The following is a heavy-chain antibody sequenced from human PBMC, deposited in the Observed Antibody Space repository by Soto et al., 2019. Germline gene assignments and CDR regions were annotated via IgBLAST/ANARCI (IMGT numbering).Heavy chain of an antibody. J-gene: IGHJ4*02. CDR2: ISGSGGST. D-gene: IGHD1-26*01. Sequence: PGGSLRLSCAAPGFTFSSYAMSWVRQAPGKGLEWVSAISGSGGSTYYADSVKGRFTVSRDNSKNTLYLQMNSLRAEDTAVYYCAKDAVWELLPHFDYWGQGTLVTVSS. CDR1: GFTFSSYA. V-gene: IGHV3-23*01. CDR3: AKDAVWELLPHFDY.